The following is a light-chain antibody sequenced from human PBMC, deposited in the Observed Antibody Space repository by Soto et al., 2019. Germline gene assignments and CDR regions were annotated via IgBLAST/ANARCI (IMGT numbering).Light chain of an antibody. CDR1: QSVSSY. V-gene: IGKV3-11*01. Sequence: EIVLTQSPATLSLSPGERATLSCRASQSVSSYLAWYQQKPGQAPRLLIYDASNRATGIPARFSGSRSGTDFTLTISSLDPEDFAVYYCQQRSNWTWTFGQGTKVEIK. J-gene: IGKJ1*01. CDR3: QQRSNWTWT. CDR2: DAS.